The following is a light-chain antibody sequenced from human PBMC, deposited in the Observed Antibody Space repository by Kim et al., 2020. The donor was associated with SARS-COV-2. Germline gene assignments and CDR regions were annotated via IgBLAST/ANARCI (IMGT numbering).Light chain of an antibody. CDR2: EVN. CDR3: CSYAGSSNLV. J-gene: IGLJ3*02. Sequence: QSALTQPASVSGSPGQSITISCTGTSSNVGNYNLVSWYQQYPGKAPKLMIYEVNRRPSGVSNRFSGSKSGNMASLTISGLQAEDEADYYCCSYAGSSNLVFGGGTKLTVL. CDR1: SSNVGNYNL. V-gene: IGLV2-23*02.